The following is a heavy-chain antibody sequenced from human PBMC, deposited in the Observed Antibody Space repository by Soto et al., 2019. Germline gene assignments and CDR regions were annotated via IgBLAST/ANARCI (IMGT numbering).Heavy chain of an antibody. V-gene: IGHV1-18*01. CDR3: ARGRYGDY. Sequence: QVHLVQSGAEVKKPGASVKVSCKGSGYAFTTYGITWVRQAPGQGLEWMGWISAHNGNTNYAQKLQGRVTVTRDTSTSTAYMELRSLSSADTAVYSCARGRYGDYWGQGALVTVSS. J-gene: IGHJ4*02. CDR1: GYAFTTYG. CDR2: ISAHNGNT. D-gene: IGHD1-1*01.